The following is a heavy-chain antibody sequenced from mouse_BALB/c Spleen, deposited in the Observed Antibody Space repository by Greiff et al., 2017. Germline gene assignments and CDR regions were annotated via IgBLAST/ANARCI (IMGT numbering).Heavy chain of an antibody. Sequence: EVQLQQSGPELVKPGASVKISCKASGYTFTDYNMHWVKQSHGKSLEWIGYIYPYNGGTGYNQKFKSKATLTVDNSSSTAYMELRSLTSEDSAVYYCARYGYWYFDVWGAGTTVTVSS. CDR1: GYTFTDYN. CDR2: IYPYNGGT. J-gene: IGHJ1*01. CDR3: ARYGYWYFDV. D-gene: IGHD1-1*02. V-gene: IGHV1S29*02.